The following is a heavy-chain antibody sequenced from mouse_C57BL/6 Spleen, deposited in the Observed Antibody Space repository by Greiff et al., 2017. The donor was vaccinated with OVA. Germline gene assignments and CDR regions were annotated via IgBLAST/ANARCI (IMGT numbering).Heavy chain of an antibody. CDR1: GYTFTSYW. CDR3: ARDDGYYNFDY. D-gene: IGHD2-3*01. CDR2: IYPSDSET. Sequence: QVQLKQPGAELVRPGSSVKLSCKASGYTFTSYWMDWVKQRPGQGLEWIGNIYPSDSETHYNQKFKDKATLTVDKSSSTAYMQLSSLTSEDSAGYYCARDDGYYNFDYWGQGTTLTVSS. V-gene: IGHV1-61*01. J-gene: IGHJ2*01.